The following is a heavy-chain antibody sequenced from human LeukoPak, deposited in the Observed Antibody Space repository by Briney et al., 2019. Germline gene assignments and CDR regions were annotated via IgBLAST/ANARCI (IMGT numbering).Heavy chain of an antibody. J-gene: IGHJ3*02. Sequence: PAGSLRLSRAASGFILGVYAMHWVRQAPWKGLEWVSGLSWNSASLDYVDSVKGRFTISRDNAKNSLYLQMNSLRAEDTALYYCAKGRGGSRKFDAFHIWGQGTMVTVSS. V-gene: IGHV3-9*01. CDR3: AKGRGGSRKFDAFHI. CDR1: GFILGVYA. CDR2: LSWNSASL. D-gene: IGHD2-15*01.